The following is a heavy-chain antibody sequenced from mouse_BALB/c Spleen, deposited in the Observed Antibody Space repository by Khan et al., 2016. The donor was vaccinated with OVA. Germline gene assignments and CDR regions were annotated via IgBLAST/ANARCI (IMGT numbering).Heavy chain of an antibody. J-gene: IGHJ3*01. V-gene: IGHV1-4*01. D-gene: IGHD2-14*01. CDR3: AREGAYYRYGGWFAV. CDR2: INPSNGYT. CDR1: GYTFTSYT. Sequence: QVQLKQSGSELARPGASVKMSCKASGYTFTSYTMHWVKQRPGQGLEWIGYINPSNGYTNYNQKFKDKATLNADKSSSTAYMQLSSLTSEDSAVYYCAREGAYYRYGGWFAVWGQGTLVTVSA.